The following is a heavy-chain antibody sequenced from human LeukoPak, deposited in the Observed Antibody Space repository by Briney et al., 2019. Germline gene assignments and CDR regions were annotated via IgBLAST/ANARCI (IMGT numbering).Heavy chain of an antibody. CDR3: ARALTLGDDAFDI. CDR1: GGSISSGDYY. J-gene: IGHJ3*02. Sequence: SETLSLTRTVSGGSISSGDYYWSWIRQPPGKGLEWIGYIYYSGSTYYNPSLKSRVTISVDTSKNQFSLKLSSVTAADTAVYYCARALTLGDDAFDIWGQGTMVTVSS. CDR2: IYYSGST. V-gene: IGHV4-30-4*08. D-gene: IGHD3-10*01.